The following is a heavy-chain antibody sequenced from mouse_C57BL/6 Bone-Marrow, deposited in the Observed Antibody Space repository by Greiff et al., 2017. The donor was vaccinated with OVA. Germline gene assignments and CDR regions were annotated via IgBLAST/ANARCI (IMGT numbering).Heavy chain of an antibody. V-gene: IGHV2-9-1*01. CDR1: GFSLTSYA. D-gene: IGHD2-3*01. J-gene: IGHJ2*01. Sequence: VQLQESGPGLVAPSQSLSITCTVSGFSLTSYAISWVRQPPGKGLEWLGIIWTGGGTNYNSALKSRLSISKDNYKRQVVLKMNSLQTDDTARYDCDRGDGYFSVDYWGQGTTLTVSS. CDR2: IWTGGGT. CDR3: DRGDGYFSVDY.